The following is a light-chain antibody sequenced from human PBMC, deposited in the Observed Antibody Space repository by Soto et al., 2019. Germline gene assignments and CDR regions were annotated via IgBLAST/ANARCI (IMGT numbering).Light chain of an antibody. CDR2: SNN. CDR3: AAWDDSLNGFAV. V-gene: IGLV1-44*01. J-gene: IGLJ7*01. CDR1: SFNIGSNT. Sequence: QSVLTQPPSASGTPGQRVTISCSGSSFNIGSNTVNWYQQLPGTAPKLLIYSNNQRPSGVPDRFSGSKSGTSASLAISGLQSEDEADYYCAAWDDSLNGFAVFGGGTKLTVL.